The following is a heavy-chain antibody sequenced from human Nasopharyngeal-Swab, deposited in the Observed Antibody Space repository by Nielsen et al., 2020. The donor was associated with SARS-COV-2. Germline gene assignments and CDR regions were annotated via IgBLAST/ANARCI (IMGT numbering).Heavy chain of an antibody. V-gene: IGHV3-30*14. J-gene: IGHJ3*02. CDR1: GFTFSGYA. CDR3: VKDLRGNYAFDI. Sequence: GGSLRLSCAASGFTFSGYAVHWVRQAPGKGLEWVAVISYDGHTKFYADSVKGRFTISRDNSKNTLYLQMSSLRAEDTAVYWCVKDLRGNYAFDIWGQGTMVTVSS. D-gene: IGHD1-7*01. CDR2: ISYDGHTK.